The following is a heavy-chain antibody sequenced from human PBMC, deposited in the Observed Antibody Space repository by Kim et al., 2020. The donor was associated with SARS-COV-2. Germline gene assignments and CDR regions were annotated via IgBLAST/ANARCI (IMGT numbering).Heavy chain of an antibody. J-gene: IGHJ3*02. D-gene: IGHD4-17*01. CDR3: ARGGDYGDYAGDAFDI. Sequence: SLKSRVTISVDTSKNQCSLKLSSVTAADKAVYYCARGGDYGDYAGDAFDIWGQGTMVTVSS. V-gene: IGHV4-34*01.